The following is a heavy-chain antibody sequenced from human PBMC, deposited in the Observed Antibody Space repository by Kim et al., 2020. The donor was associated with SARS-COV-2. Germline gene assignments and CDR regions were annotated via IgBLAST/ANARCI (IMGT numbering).Heavy chain of an antibody. CDR3: ATDDSSGKPGGY. CDR1: GFTFSNYG. J-gene: IGHJ4*02. Sequence: GGSLRLSCAASGFTFSNYGMHWVRQAPGKGLEWVAVIWYDGNNKNYADSVKGRFTISRDNSKNTLYLHMNSLRAEDTAVYYCATDDSSGKPGGYWGQGTLVTVSS. CDR2: IWYDGNNK. D-gene: IGHD3-22*01. V-gene: IGHV3-33*01.